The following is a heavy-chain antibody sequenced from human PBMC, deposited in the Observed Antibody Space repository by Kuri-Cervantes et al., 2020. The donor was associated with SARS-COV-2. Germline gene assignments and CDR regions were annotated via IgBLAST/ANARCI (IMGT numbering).Heavy chain of an antibody. V-gene: IGHV3-30-3*01. CDR2: ISFDGSNE. CDR3: VTVRGMDV. CDR1: KFTFSSYA. Sequence: GESLKISCAASKFTFSSYAMDWVRQAPGKGLEWVAVISFDGSNEYYADSVKGRFTISRDNSKNTLYLQMNSLRAEDTAVYYCVTVRGMDVWGQGTTVTVSS. J-gene: IGHJ6*01.